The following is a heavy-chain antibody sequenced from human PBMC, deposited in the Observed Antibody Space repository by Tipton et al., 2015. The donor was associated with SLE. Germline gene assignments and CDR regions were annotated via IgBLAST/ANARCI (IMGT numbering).Heavy chain of an antibody. CDR3: AKDLETPYGDSYFYYYGMDI. D-gene: IGHD4-17*01. V-gene: IGHV3-30*02. J-gene: IGHJ6*02. CDR1: GFTFSNHG. CDR2: IQYDGRNK. Sequence: QVQLVQSGGGVVQPGGSLRLSCAASGFTFSNHGMHWVRQAPGKGLEWVAFIQYDGRNKKNADSVKGRFTISRDNSNNTLYLQMNSLRADDTAVYYCAKDLETPYGDSYFYYYGMDIWGQGTTVTVSS.